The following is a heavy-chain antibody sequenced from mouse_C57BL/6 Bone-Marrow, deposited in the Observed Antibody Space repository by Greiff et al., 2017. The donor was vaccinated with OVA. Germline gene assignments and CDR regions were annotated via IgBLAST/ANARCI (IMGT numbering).Heavy chain of an antibody. CDR3: ARHYYYAMDY. CDR2: IHPNSGST. J-gene: IGHJ4*01. CDR1: GYTFTSYW. V-gene: IGHV1-64*01. Sequence: QVQLQQPGAELVKPGASVKLSCKASGYTFTSYWMHWVKQRPGPGLEWIGMIHPNSGSTNYNEKFKSKATLTVDKSSSTAYMQLSSLTSEDSAVYYCARHYYYAMDYWGQGTSVTVSS.